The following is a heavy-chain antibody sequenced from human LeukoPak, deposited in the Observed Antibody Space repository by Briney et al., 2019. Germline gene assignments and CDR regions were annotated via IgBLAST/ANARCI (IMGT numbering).Heavy chain of an antibody. CDR3: ARDVVGATFDY. J-gene: IGHJ4*02. CDR1: GFTFSSYS. Sequence: GGSLRLSCAASGFTFSSYSMNWVRQAPGKGLEWVSYISSSSSTIYYADSVKGRFTISRDNTKNSLYLQMNSLRAEDTAVYYCARDVVGATFDYWGQGTLVTVSS. CDR2: ISSSSSTI. V-gene: IGHV3-48*04. D-gene: IGHD1-26*01.